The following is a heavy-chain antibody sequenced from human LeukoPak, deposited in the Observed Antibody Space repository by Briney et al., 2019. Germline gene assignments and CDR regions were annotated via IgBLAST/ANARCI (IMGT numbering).Heavy chain of an antibody. CDR1: GYTFTSYG. V-gene: IGHV1-18*01. J-gene: IGHJ6*02. Sequence: ASVKVSCKASGYTFTSYGISWVRQAPGQGLEWMGWISAYNGNTNYAQKLQGRVTMTTDTSTSTAYMELRSLRSDDTAVYYCARAPIGSGSYYNTGDYYYYSMDVWGQGTTVTVSS. CDR2: ISAYNGNT. D-gene: IGHD3-10*01. CDR3: ARAPIGSGSYYNTGDYYYYSMDV.